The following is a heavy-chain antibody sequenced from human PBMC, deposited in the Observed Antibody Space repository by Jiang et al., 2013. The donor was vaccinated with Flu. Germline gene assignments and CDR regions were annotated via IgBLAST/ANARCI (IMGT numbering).Heavy chain of an antibody. CDR3: ARVYAKFDY. J-gene: IGHJ4*02. D-gene: IGHD5/OR15-5a*01. Sequence: YYNPSLKSRLTMSVDTSKNQFSLRLKSPTAADTAVYYCARVYAKFDYWGQGALVTVSS. V-gene: IGHV4-31*02.